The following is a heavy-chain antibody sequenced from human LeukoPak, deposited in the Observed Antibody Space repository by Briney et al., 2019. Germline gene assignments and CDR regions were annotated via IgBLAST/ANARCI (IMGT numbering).Heavy chain of an antibody. V-gene: IGHV3-7*04. CDR1: GFTFSSYW. Sequence: GGSLILSCAASGFTFSSYWMSWVRQAPGKGLEWVANIKQDGSQKFYVDSVKGRFTISRDNAKNSLYLQMNSLRAEDTAVYYCARDWNYYDNSGFYGEYWGQGTLVTVSS. J-gene: IGHJ4*02. CDR2: IKQDGSQK. D-gene: IGHD3-22*01. CDR3: ARDWNYYDNSGFYGEY.